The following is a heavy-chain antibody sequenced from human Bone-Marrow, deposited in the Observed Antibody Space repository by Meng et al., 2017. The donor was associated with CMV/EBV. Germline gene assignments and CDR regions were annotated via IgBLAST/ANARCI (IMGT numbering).Heavy chain of an antibody. J-gene: IGHJ6*02. V-gene: IGHV3-23*01. CDR1: GFTFSSYA. D-gene: IGHD2-2*01. Sequence: GESLEISWAASGFTFSSYAMSWVRQAPGKGLGWVSLISGRGDNIYYADAVKGRFTIPRDNSKHTLYLQINNRRAEDTAEYYCAKEGRTSLYYNYGMDVWGQGTTVTVSS. CDR3: AKEGRTSLYYNYGMDV. CDR2: ISGRGDNI.